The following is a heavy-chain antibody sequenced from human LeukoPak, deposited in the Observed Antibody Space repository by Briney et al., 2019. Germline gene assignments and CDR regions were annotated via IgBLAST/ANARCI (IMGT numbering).Heavy chain of an antibody. D-gene: IGHD1-1*01. Sequence: PSETLSLTCGVSGYPIGSGYFWGWIRQPPGRGLEWTATIYYSGTTYYNPSLKSRITISMDTSKNQFSLKLTSVTAADTALYYCARHGNYNWNDGRTFDYWGQGTLVTVSS. CDR3: ARHGNYNWNDGRTFDY. V-gene: IGHV4-38-2*01. CDR2: IYYSGTT. CDR1: GYPIGSGYF. J-gene: IGHJ4*02.